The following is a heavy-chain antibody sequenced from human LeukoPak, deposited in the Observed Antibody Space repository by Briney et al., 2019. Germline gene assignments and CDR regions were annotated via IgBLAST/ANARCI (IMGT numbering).Heavy chain of an antibody. CDR1: GYTFTGYY. Sequence: GASVKVSCKASGYTFTGYYMHWVRQAPGQGLEWMGWINPNSGGTNYAQKFQGRVTMTRDTSISTAYMELSRLRSDDTAVYYCARGSYDFWSGYYAYWGQGTLVTVSS. V-gene: IGHV1-2*02. CDR3: ARGSYDFWSGYYAY. CDR2: INPNSGGT. D-gene: IGHD3-3*01. J-gene: IGHJ4*02.